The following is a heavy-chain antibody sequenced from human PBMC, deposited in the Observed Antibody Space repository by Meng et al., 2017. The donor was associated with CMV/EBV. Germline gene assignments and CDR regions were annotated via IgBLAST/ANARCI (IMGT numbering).Heavy chain of an antibody. J-gene: IGHJ4*02. D-gene: IGHD3-3*01. CDR2: INPNSGGT. V-gene: IGHV1-2*02. Sequence: SGSTFTGYYMPWVRQAPGQGLEWMGWINPNSGGTNYAQKFQGRVTMTRDTSISTAYMELSRLRSDDTAVYYCARVPESGFLEWLLAYWGQGTLVTVSS. CDR1: GSTFTGYY. CDR3: ARVPESGFLEWLLAY.